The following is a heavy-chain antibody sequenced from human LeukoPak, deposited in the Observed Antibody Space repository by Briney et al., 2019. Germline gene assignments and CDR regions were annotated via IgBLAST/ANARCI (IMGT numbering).Heavy chain of an antibody. CDR3: ARAPKTELGKDAFDI. V-gene: IGHV4-30-4*08. CDR1: GGSISSGDYY. J-gene: IGHJ3*02. Sequence: SETLSLTCAVSGGSISSGDYYWSWIRQPPGKGLEWIGYIYYSGSTYYNPSLKSRVTISVDRSKNQFSLKLSSVTAADTAAYYCARAPKTELGKDAFDIWGQGTMVTVSS. D-gene: IGHD2-21*02. CDR2: IYYSGST.